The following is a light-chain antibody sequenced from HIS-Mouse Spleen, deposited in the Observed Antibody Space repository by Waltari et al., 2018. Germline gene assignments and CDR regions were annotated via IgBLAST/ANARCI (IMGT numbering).Light chain of an antibody. V-gene: IGLV2-8*01. J-gene: IGLJ2*01. CDR1: SSDVGGYNY. CDR3: SSYAGSNNHVV. Sequence: QSALTQPPSASGSPGQSVTISCTGTSSDVGGYNYVSWYQQHPGKAPKLMIYEVSKRPSGVPDRFSGSTSGNTASLTVSGLQAEDEADYYCSSYAGSNNHVVFGGGTKLTVL. CDR2: EVS.